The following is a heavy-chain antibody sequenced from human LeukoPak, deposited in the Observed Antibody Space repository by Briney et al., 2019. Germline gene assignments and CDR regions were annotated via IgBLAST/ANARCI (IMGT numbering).Heavy chain of an antibody. CDR1: GFTFSSYA. CDR2: ISGSGGST. CDR3: AKARRSYYGSGASFDP. V-gene: IGHV3-23*01. D-gene: IGHD3-10*01. Sequence: PGGSLRLSCAASGFTFSSYAMSWVRQAPGKGLEWVSAISGSGGSTYYADSVKGRFTISRDNSKNTLYLQMNSLRAEDTAVYYCAKARRSYYGSGASFDPWGQGTLVTVSS. J-gene: IGHJ5*02.